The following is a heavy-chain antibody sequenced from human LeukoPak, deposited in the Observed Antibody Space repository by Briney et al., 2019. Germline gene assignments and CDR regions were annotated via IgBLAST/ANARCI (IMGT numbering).Heavy chain of an antibody. CDR3: ARAFRARYFDL. Sequence: SETLSLTCAVYGGSFSGYYWSWIRQPPGKGLEWIGEINHSGSTNYNPSLKGRVTISVDTSKNQFSLKLSSATAADTAVYYCARAFRARYFDLWGRGTLVTVSS. CDR1: GGSFSGYY. J-gene: IGHJ2*01. V-gene: IGHV4-34*01. CDR2: INHSGST. D-gene: IGHD2/OR15-2a*01.